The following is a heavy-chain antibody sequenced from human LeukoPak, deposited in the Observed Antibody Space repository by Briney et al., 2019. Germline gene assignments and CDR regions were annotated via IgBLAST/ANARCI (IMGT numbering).Heavy chain of an antibody. CDR1: GFTFSSYG. Sequence: GGSLRLSCAASGFTFSSYGMHRVRQAPGKGLEWVAFIRYDGSNKYYADSVKGRFTISRDNSKNTLYLQMNSLRAEDTAVYYCAKDYDYYGSGSRFDYWGQGTLVTVSS. CDR2: IRYDGSNK. D-gene: IGHD3-10*01. V-gene: IGHV3-30*02. J-gene: IGHJ4*02. CDR3: AKDYDYYGSGSRFDY.